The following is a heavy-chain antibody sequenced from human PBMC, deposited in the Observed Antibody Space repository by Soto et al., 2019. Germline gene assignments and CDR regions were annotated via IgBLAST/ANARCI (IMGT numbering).Heavy chain of an antibody. CDR3: ARQAYHYDTYSFGY. Sequence: GESLKISCKASGYTFTSYWIGWVHQMPGKGLEWMGIIYPSNSETRFSPSFQGQVTLSADKSIFTAYLQWSSLKASDTAIYYCARQAYHYDTYSFGYWGQGTLVTVSS. CDR1: GYTFTSYW. V-gene: IGHV5-51*07. CDR2: IYPSNSET. D-gene: IGHD3-22*01. J-gene: IGHJ4*02.